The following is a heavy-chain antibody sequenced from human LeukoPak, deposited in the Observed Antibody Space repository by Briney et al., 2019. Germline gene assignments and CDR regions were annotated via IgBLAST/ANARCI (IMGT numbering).Heavy chain of an antibody. V-gene: IGHV4-59*01. CDR2: IYYSGST. CDR3: ARDPAASYYYDSSGYYPDWYFDL. D-gene: IGHD3-22*01. Sequence: SETLSLTCTVSGGSISSYYWSWIRQPAGKGLEWIGYIYYSGSTNYNPSLKSRVTISVDTSKNQFSLKLSSVTAADTAAYYCARDPAASYYYDSSGYYPDWYFDLWGRGTLVTVSS. J-gene: IGHJ2*01. CDR1: GGSISSYY.